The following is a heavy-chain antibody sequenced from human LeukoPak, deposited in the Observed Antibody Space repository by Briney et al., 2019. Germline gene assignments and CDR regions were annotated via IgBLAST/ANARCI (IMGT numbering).Heavy chain of an antibody. CDR2: IRYDGSNK. CDR1: GFTFITCG. CDR3: ATRRFGELTY. Sequence: GGSLRLSCAASGFTFITCGMHWVRQAPGKGLEWVAFIRYDGSNKYYADSVKGRFIISRDNSKNTLYLQMNSLTAEDTAVYYCATRRFGELTYWGQGTLVTVSS. V-gene: IGHV3-30*02. J-gene: IGHJ4*02. D-gene: IGHD3-10*01.